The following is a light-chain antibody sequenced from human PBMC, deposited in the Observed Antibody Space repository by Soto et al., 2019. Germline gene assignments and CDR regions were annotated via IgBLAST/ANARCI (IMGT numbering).Light chain of an antibody. V-gene: IGLV2-14*01. J-gene: IGLJ3*02. Sequence: QSALTQPASVSGSPGQSITISCTGTSSDVGGYNYVSWYQQHPGKAPKLMIYEVINRPSGVSNRFSGAKSGNTASLTISGRQAEDEADYYCSSYTSSSTLEGVFGGGTKLTVL. CDR3: SSYTSSSTLEGV. CDR2: EVI. CDR1: SSDVGGYNY.